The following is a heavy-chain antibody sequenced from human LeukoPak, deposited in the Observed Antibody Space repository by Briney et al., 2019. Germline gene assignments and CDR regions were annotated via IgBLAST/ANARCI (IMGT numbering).Heavy chain of an antibody. CDR3: ARASYYYDSSGYYPFDY. Sequence: KPSGTLSLTCAFSGGSISSSNSWSWVRQPPGQGLEWIGEIHHSGSTNYNPSLKSRVTISVDTSKNQFSLKLSSVTAADTAVYYCARASYYYDSSGYYPFDYWGQGTLVTVSS. CDR1: GGSISSSNS. J-gene: IGHJ4*02. CDR2: IHHSGST. D-gene: IGHD3-22*01. V-gene: IGHV4-4*02.